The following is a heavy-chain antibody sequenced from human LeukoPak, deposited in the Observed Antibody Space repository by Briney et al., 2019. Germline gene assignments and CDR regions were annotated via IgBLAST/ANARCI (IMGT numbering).Heavy chain of an antibody. CDR3: VKDRGNHVTDY. J-gene: IGHJ4*02. D-gene: IGHD1-14*01. Sequence: SETLSLTCTVSGGSMSSSTCYWGWIRQPPGKGLEWIGTICYSGNTFYNQSLQSRVTISVDTSKNQFSLKLSSVTAADTAVYYCVKDRGNHVTDYWGQGTLVTVSS. CDR2: ICYSGNT. CDR1: GGSMSSSTCY. V-gene: IGHV4-39*07.